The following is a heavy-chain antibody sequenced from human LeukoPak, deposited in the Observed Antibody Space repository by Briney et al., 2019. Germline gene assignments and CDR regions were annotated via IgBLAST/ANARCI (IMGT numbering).Heavy chain of an antibody. V-gene: IGHV4-34*01. CDR1: GGSFSGYY. Sequence: SETLSLTCAVYGGSFSGYYWSWIRQPPGKGLEWIGEINHSGSTNYNPSLKSRVTISVDTSKNQFSLKLSSVTAADTAVYYCARGQWLARSWFDPWGQGTLVTVSS. D-gene: IGHD6-19*01. CDR2: INHSGST. J-gene: IGHJ5*02. CDR3: ARGQWLARSWFDP.